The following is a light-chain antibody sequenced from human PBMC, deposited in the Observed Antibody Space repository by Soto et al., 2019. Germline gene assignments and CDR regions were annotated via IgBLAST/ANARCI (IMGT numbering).Light chain of an antibody. CDR3: MQSLQTPLT. CDR2: LGS. CDR1: QNLLHSNGYNY. J-gene: IGKJ4*01. V-gene: IGKV2-28*01. Sequence: DIVMTQSPLSLPVTPGEPASISCRSSQNLLHSNGYNYLDWYLQKPGQSPQLLIFLGSNRASGVPDRFSGSGSGTECTLKISRVEAEDVGVYYCMQSLQTPLTFGGGTKVESK.